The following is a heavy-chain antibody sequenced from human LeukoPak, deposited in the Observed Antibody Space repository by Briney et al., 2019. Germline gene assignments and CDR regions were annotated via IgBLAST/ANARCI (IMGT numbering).Heavy chain of an antibody. Sequence: PGGSLRLSCAASGFTFSNYWMSWVRQAPGKGLEWVANIKQDGSEKYYVDSVKGRFTISRDNAKNSLYLQMNSLRAEDTAVYYCARDISGYSYYFDYWGQGTLVTVSS. J-gene: IGHJ4*02. CDR3: ARDISGYSYYFDY. D-gene: IGHD3-22*01. CDR2: IKQDGSEK. CDR1: GFTFSNYW. V-gene: IGHV3-7*01.